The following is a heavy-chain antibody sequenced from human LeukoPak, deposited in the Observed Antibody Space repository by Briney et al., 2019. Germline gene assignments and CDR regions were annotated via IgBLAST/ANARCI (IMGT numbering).Heavy chain of an antibody. D-gene: IGHD1-7*01. CDR2: IYYSGST. J-gene: IGHJ3*02. CDR3: ARDTNNWNYYAFDI. V-gene: IGHV4-59*01. Sequence: PSETLSLTCTVSGGSISSYYWSWIRQPPGKGLEWIGYIYYSGSTNYNPSLKSRVTISVDTSKNQFSLKLSSVTAADTAVYYCARDTNNWNYYAFDIWGQGTMVTVFS. CDR1: GGSISSYY.